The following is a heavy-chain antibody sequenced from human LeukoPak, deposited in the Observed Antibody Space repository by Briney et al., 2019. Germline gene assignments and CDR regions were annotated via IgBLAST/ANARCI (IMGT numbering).Heavy chain of an antibody. CDR1: GGTFSSYA. V-gene: IGHV1-69*13. CDR2: TIPIFGTA. Sequence: SVKVSCKASGGTFSSYAISWVRQAPGQGLEWMGGTIPIFGTANYAQKFQGRVTITADESTSTAYMELSSLRSEDTAVYYCARVHSYVQGYSYYYYMDVWGKGTTVTISS. D-gene: IGHD5-18*01. J-gene: IGHJ6*03. CDR3: ARVHSYVQGYSYYYYMDV.